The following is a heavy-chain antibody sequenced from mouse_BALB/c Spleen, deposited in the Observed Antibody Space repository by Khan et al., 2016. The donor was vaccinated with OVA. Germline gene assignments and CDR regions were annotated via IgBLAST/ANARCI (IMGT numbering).Heavy chain of an antibody. D-gene: IGHD2-1*01. CDR2: INTYTGEP. CDR3: ARSNGNYWFAY. CDR1: GYTFTNYG. J-gene: IGHJ3*01. Sequence: QFQLVQSGPELKKPGETVKISCKASGYTFTNYGMNWVKQAPGKGLKWMGWINTYTGEPTYADDFKGRFAFSLETSASTAYLQINNLKNEETATYFCARSNGNYWFAYWGQGTLVTVSA. V-gene: IGHV9-3-1*01.